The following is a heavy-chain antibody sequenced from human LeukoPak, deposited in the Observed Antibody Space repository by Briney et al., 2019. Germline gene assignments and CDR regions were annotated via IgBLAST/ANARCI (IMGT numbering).Heavy chain of an antibody. CDR2: ISHDGSNK. J-gene: IGHJ3*02. Sequence: GGALRLSCVVSAFTFSGYSMHWVRQAPGKGGEWGAFISHDGSNKYYADSLKGGVTISRENSKNTLFLQMNSLRPEDTAVYYCARVGYDYNWYDAFDIWGQGTMVTVSS. D-gene: IGHD1-1*01. CDR1: AFTFSGYS. V-gene: IGHV3-30*04. CDR3: ARVGYDYNWYDAFDI.